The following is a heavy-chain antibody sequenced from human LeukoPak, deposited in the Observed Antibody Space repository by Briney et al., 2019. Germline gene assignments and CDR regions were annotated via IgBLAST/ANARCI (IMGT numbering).Heavy chain of an antibody. V-gene: IGHV4-38-2*02. J-gene: IGHJ4*02. Sequence: PSETLSLTCTVSGYSISSGYYWGWIRQPPGKGLEWIGSIYHSGSTYYNPSLKSRVTISVDTSKNQFSLKLSSVTAADTAVYYCAREVSGYSSSWEGAFDYWGQGTLVTVSS. CDR1: GYSISSGYY. D-gene: IGHD6-13*01. CDR2: IYHSGST. CDR3: AREVSGYSSSWEGAFDY.